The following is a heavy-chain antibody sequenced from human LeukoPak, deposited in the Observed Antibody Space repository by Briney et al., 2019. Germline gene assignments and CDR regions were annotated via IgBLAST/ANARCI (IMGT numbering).Heavy chain of an antibody. D-gene: IGHD6-13*01. V-gene: IGHV1-69*05. Sequence: SVKVSCKASGGTFSSYAISWVRQAPGQGLEWMGGIIPIFGTANYAQKFQGRVTMTRDTSISTAYMELSSLRSEDTAVYYCARDVPEQQLVPFYYYYGMDVWGQGTTVTVSS. CDR3: ARDVPEQQLVPFYYYYGMDV. CDR2: IIPIFGTA. CDR1: GGTFSSYA. J-gene: IGHJ6*02.